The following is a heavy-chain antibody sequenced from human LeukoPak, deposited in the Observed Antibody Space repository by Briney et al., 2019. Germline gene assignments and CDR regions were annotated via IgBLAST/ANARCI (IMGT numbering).Heavy chain of an antibody. CDR3: ARQYCSSTSCYYDPFDM. V-gene: IGHV5-51*01. Sequence: GESLKISCKVSGYSFTTYWIGWVRQMPGKGLEWMGIIYPGDSDTRYSPSFQGQVTISADKSINTAYLQWSSLKASDTAMYYCARQYCSSTSCYYDPFDMWGQGTMVTVSS. D-gene: IGHD2-2*01. CDR2: IYPGDSDT. J-gene: IGHJ3*02. CDR1: GYSFTTYW.